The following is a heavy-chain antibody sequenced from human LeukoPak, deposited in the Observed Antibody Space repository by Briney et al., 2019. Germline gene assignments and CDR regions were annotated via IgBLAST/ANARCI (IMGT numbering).Heavy chain of an antibody. J-gene: IGHJ4*02. CDR2: INPNSGGT. CDR1: GYTFTGYY. CDR3: ARDGGRGITFGGVIVY. Sequence: ASVKVSCKASGYTFTGYYMHWVRQAPGQGLEWMGWINPNSGGTNYAQKFQGRVTMTRDTSISTAYMELSRLRSDDTAVYYCARDGGRGITFGGVIVYWGKGTLVTVSS. V-gene: IGHV1-2*02. D-gene: IGHD3-16*02.